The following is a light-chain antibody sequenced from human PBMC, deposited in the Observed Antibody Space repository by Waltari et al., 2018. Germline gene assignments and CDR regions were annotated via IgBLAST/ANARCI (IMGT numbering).Light chain of an antibody. CDR2: GAS. Sequence: QPVLTQPPPVSGAPGQRVTIPPTGPNPNIGAAYDVHWYQQLPGTAPKLLLTGASHRPSGVPDRFSGSKSGTSASLAITGLQAEDEGDFYCQSYDGSLSGWVFGTGTTVTVL. CDR3: QSYDGSLSGWV. CDR1: NPNIGAAYD. J-gene: IGLJ1*01. V-gene: IGLV1-40*01.